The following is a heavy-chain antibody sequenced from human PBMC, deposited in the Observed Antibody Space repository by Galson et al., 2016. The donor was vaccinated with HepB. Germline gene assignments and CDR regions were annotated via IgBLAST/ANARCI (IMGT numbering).Heavy chain of an antibody. D-gene: IGHD2-21*02. Sequence: TLSLTCTVSGVSISSVSYSWGWIRQPAGKGLEWIGRIYTTGGPNYNPSLKSRVTISIDSSENQFFLNLTSVTAADTAVYYCARTTISAHPYFDYWGQGTLV. CDR2: IYTTGGP. CDR3: ARTTISAHPYFDY. V-gene: IGHV4-61*02. CDR1: GVSISSVSYS. J-gene: IGHJ4*02.